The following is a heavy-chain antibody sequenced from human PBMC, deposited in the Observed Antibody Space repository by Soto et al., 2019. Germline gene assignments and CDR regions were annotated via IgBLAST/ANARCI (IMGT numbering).Heavy chain of an antibody. D-gene: IGHD6-19*01. J-gene: IGHJ3*02. Sequence: GGSLRLSCAASGFTFSSYNMNWVRQAPGKGLEWVSSLSSSSTYIYYADSVKGRFTISRDNAKNSLYLQMNSLRAEDTAVYYCAIDYSSGWVSGAFDIWGQGTMVTVSS. V-gene: IGHV3-21*04. CDR2: LSSSSTYI. CDR3: AIDYSSGWVSGAFDI. CDR1: GFTFSSYN.